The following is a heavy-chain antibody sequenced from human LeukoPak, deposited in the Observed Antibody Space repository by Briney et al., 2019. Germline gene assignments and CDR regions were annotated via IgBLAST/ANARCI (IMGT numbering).Heavy chain of an antibody. CDR3: ARGDGRFGVIDY. V-gene: IGHV1-18*04. Sequence: ASVKVSCKASGYTFTGYYMHWVRQAPGQGLEWMGWISAYNGNTNYAQKLQGRVTMTTDTSTSTAYMELRSLRSDDTAVYYCARGDGRFGVIDYWGQGTLVTVSS. CDR2: ISAYNGNT. J-gene: IGHJ4*02. CDR1: GYTFTGYY. D-gene: IGHD3-10*01.